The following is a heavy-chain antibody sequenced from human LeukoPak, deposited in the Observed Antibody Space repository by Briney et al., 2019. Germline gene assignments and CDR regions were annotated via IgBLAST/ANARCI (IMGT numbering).Heavy chain of an antibody. CDR1: GFTFSSYG. Sequence: HPGGSLRLSCAASGFTFSSYGMHWVRQAPGKGLEWVAVISYDGSNKYYADSVKGRFTISRDNSKNTLYLQMNSLRAEDTAVYYCAKELGYSSGWYPTPLGYWGQGTLVTVSS. CDR3: AKELGYSSGWYPTPLGY. D-gene: IGHD6-19*01. J-gene: IGHJ4*02. CDR2: ISYDGSNK. V-gene: IGHV3-30*18.